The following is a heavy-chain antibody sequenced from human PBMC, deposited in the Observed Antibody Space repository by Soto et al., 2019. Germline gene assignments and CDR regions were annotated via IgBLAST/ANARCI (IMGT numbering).Heavy chain of an antibody. D-gene: IGHD1-1*01. CDR1: GGSISSYY. CDR3: AAGGGLQRYY. J-gene: IGHJ4*02. CDR2: IYYSGST. V-gene: IGHV4-59*12. Sequence: PSETLSLTCTVSGGSISSYYWSWIRQPPGKGLEWIGYIYYSGSTNYNPSLKSRVTISVDTSKNQFSLKLSSVTAADTAVYYCAAGGGLQRYYWGQGTLVTLSS.